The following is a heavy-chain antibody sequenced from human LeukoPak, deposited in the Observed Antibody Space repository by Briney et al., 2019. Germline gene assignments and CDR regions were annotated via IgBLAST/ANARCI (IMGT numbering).Heavy chain of an antibody. J-gene: IGHJ3*02. V-gene: IGHV1-18*01. Sequence: ASVKVSCKAPGYTFTSYGISWVRQAPGQGLEWMGWISAYNGNTNYAQKLQGRVTMTTDTSTSTAYMELRSLRSDDTAVYYCAHSSGSHDAFDIWGQGTMVTVSS. CDR1: GYTFTSYG. CDR3: AHSSGSHDAFDI. D-gene: IGHD3-22*01. CDR2: ISAYNGNT.